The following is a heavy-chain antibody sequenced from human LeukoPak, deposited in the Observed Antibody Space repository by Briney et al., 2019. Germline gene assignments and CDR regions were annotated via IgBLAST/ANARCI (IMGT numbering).Heavy chain of an antibody. CDR3: ARCVSMVRGAMRDAFDI. V-gene: IGHV1-8*01. CDR1: GYTFTSYD. D-gene: IGHD3-10*01. Sequence: ASVKVSCKASGYTFTSYDINWVRQATGQGLEWMGWMNPNSGNTGYAQKFQGRVTMTRNTSISTAYMELSSLRSEDTAVYYCARCVSMVRGAMRDAFDIWGQGTMVTVSS. J-gene: IGHJ3*02. CDR2: MNPNSGNT.